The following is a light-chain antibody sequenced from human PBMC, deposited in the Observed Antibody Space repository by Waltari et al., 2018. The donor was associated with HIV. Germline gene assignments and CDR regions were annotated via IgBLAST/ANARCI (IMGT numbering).Light chain of an antibody. CDR3: MQGTHWPLT. J-gene: IGKJ4*01. V-gene: IGKV2-30*01. CDR2: KVS. Sequence: DVVMTQSPLSLPVTLGQPASISCRSSQSLVYNETNTYLSWFQKRPGQSPRRLIYKVSNRDSGVPDRFSGSGSGTDFTLKISRVEAEDLGVYYCMQGTHWPLTFGGGTKVEIK. CDR1: QSLVYNETNTY.